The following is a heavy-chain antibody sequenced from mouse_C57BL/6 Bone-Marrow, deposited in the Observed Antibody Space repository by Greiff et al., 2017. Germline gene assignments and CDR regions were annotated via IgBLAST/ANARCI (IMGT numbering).Heavy chain of an antibody. CDR3: ARRDYGSSYGENAMDY. CDR1: GFTFSSYG. V-gene: IGHV5-6*01. J-gene: IGHJ4*01. Sequence: EVQGVESGGDLVKPGGSLKLSCAASGFTFSSYGMSWVRQTPDKRLEWVATISSGGSYTYYPDSVKGRFTISRDNAKNTLYLQMSSLKSEDTAMYYCARRDYGSSYGENAMDYWGQGTSVTVSS. CDR2: ISSGGSYT. D-gene: IGHD1-1*01.